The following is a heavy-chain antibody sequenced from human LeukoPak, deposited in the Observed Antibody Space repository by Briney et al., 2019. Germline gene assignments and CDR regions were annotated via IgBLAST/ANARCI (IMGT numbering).Heavy chain of an antibody. J-gene: IGHJ4*02. CDR1: GFTSSSYG. V-gene: IGHV3-30*03. CDR3: ATDQSLYGTAFDY. Sequence: PGGSLRLSCAASGFTSSSYGMHWVRQAPGKGLEWVAVISYDGSNKYYADSVKGRFTISRDNSKNTLYLQMNSLRAEDTAVYYCATDQSLYGTAFDYWGQGTLVTVSS. CDR2: ISYDGSNK. D-gene: IGHD3-16*02.